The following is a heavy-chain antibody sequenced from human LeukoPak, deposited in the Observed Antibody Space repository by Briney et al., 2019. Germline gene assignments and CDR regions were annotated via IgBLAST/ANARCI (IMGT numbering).Heavy chain of an antibody. V-gene: IGHV3-23*01. J-gene: IGHJ4*02. CDR2: ISGSGGST. Sequence: GGSLRLSCAASGFTFSSCAMSWVRQAPGQGLEWVSAISGSGGSTYYADSVKGRFTISRDNSKNTLYLQMDSLRVEDTALYYCAKSVGYSYGLNYYIDYWGQGTLVTVAS. CDR3: AKSVGYSYGLNYYIDY. D-gene: IGHD5-18*01. CDR1: GFTFSSCA.